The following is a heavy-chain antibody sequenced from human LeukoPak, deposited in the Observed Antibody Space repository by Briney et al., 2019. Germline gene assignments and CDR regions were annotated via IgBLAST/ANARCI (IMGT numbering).Heavy chain of an antibody. CDR2: IRYDGSNK. CDR3: AKGPVEYYYDSSGYYPY. CDR1: GFTFSSYG. D-gene: IGHD3-22*01. V-gene: IGHV3-30*02. J-gene: IGHJ4*02. Sequence: GGSLRLSCAASGFTFSSYGMHWVRQAPGEGLEWVAFIRYDGSNKYYADSVKGRFTISRDNSKNTLYLQMNSLRAEDTAVYYCAKGPVEYYYDSSGYYPYWGQGTLVTVSS.